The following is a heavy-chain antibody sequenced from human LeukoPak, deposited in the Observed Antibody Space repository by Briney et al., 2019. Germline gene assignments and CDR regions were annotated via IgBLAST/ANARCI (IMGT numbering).Heavy chain of an antibody. V-gene: IGHV1-69*13. CDR2: IIPIFGTA. J-gene: IGHJ6*02. CDR3: ARDRGDGMGV. CDR1: GGTFSSYA. Sequence: GAPVKVSCKASGGTFSSYAISWVRQAPGQGLEWMGGIIPIFGTANYAQKFQGRVTITADESTSTAYMELSSLRSEDTAVYYCARDRGDGMGVWGQGTTVTVSS.